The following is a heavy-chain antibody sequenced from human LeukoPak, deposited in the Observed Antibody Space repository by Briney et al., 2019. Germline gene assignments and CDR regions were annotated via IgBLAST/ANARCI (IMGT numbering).Heavy chain of an antibody. CDR2: IYYSGST. D-gene: IGHD4-17*01. Sequence: PSETLCLTCTVSGGSISISSYYRGWIRQPPGKGLEWIGSIYYSGSTCYNPSLKSRVTISVDTSKNQFSLKLSSVTAADTAVYYCARLARLFYGDYRAAPGVNWFHPWGQGTLVTVSS. V-gene: IGHV4-39*01. CDR1: GGSISISSYY. CDR3: ARLARLFYGDYRAAPGVNWFHP. J-gene: IGHJ5*02.